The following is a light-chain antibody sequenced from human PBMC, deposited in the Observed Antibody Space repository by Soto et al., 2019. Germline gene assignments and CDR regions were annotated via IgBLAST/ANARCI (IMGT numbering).Light chain of an antibody. V-gene: IGKV1-27*01. CDR3: QQYSTYWT. Sequence: DIQMTQSPPSLSASVEDRVTITCRASQGIAPYLAWFQQKPGKVPKLLIYATSTLQSGVPSRFSGSGSGTDFTLTINSLQPEDVGTYYCQQYSTYWTFGQGAKVDI. CDR1: QGIAPY. J-gene: IGKJ1*01. CDR2: ATS.